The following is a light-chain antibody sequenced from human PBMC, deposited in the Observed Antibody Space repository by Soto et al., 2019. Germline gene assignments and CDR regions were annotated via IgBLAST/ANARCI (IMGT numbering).Light chain of an antibody. V-gene: IGLV8-61*01. CDR3: ILLMGGAIGV. J-gene: IGLJ3*02. CDR1: SGSVSTNFH. Sequence: QTVVPQEPSLSVSTGGTVTLTCGLASGSVSTNFHPSWFQLTPGQAPRTLIHNTNVRSSGVPDRFSGSILGNKAALTITGAQADDEPRYLCILLMGGAIGVFGGGTKLTVL. CDR2: NTN.